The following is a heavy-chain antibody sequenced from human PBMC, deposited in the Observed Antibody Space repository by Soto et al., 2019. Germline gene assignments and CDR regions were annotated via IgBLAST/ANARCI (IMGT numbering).Heavy chain of an antibody. CDR1: GYTFTTYY. J-gene: IGHJ6*02. CDR2: INPDTGST. Sequence: QAQLVQSGAEVKKPGASVKISCKASGYTFTTYYLHWVRQAPGQGLEWMGIINPDTGSTSSAQNFRGRVSVTRDTSTSTVYMELYSLSSEDTAVYYCARDPNFSLTFHYYGMDVWGQGTTVTVSS. V-gene: IGHV1-46*01. CDR3: ARDPNFSLTFHYYGMDV.